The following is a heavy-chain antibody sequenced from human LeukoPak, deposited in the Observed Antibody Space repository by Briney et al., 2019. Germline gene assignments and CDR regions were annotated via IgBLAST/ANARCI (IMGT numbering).Heavy chain of an antibody. D-gene: IGHD4-17*01. Sequence: GGSLRLSCAASGFTFRNFGMTWVRQVPGKGLEWVANIKEDGSEKNYVDSVKGRFTISRDNVKNSVYLLLNSLTPEDTAVYYCARDLRAGGTWSYGVYFDLWGRGTLVTVSS. J-gene: IGHJ2*01. CDR2: IKEDGSEK. CDR3: ARDLRAGGTWSYGVYFDL. CDR1: GFTFRNFG. V-gene: IGHV3-7*01.